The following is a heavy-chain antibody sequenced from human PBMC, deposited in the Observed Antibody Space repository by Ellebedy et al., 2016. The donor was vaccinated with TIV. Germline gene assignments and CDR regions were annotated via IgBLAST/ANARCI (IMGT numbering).Heavy chain of an antibody. V-gene: IGHV3-30-3*01. CDR1: GFTFSSYA. J-gene: IGHJ4*02. CDR3: ARLGVIAAAGASDS. D-gene: IGHD6-13*01. Sequence: GESLKISCAASGFTFSSYAMHWVRQAPGKGLEWVAVISYDGSNKYYADSVKGRFTISRDNSKNTLYLQMNSLRAEDTDLYYCARLGVIAAAGASDSWGQGTLVIVSS. CDR2: ISYDGSNK.